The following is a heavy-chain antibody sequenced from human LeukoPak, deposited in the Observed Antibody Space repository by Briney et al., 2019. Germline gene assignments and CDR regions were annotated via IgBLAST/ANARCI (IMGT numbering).Heavy chain of an antibody. J-gene: IGHJ4*02. Sequence: KTGESLKISCKGSGYSFTSYWIGWVRQMPGKGLEWMGIIYPGDSDTRYSPSFQGQVTISADKSISTAYLQWSGLKASDTAMYYCASRKSDYYGSGSPPYYWGQGTLVTVSS. D-gene: IGHD3-10*01. CDR1: GYSFTSYW. CDR2: IYPGDSDT. V-gene: IGHV5-51*01. CDR3: ASRKSDYYGSGSPPYY.